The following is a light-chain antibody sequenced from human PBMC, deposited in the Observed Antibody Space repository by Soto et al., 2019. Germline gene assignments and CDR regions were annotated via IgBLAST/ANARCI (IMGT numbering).Light chain of an antibody. Sequence: EIGLTPSPGTLSLSPGEKATLSCRASERLSSVYLSWYQQRPGQPPRLLIYGAANRATGIPDRFSGSGSGTDFTLIINRLEPEDVSIYYCQQYGGSPRITFGQGTRLEIK. J-gene: IGKJ5*01. CDR1: ERLSSVY. CDR3: QQYGGSPRIT. CDR2: GAA. V-gene: IGKV3-20*01.